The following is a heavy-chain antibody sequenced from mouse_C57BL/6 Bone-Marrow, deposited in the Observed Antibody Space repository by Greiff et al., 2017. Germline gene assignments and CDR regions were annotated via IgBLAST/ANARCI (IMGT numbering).Heavy chain of an antibody. J-gene: IGHJ1*03. Sequence: EVQLVESGEGLVKPGGSLKLSCAASGFTFSSYAMSWVRQTPEKRLEWVAYISSGGDYIYYADTVKGRFTISRDNARNTLYLQMSSLKSEDTAMYYCTRIVTTRWYFDVWGTGTTVTVSS. CDR2: ISSGGDYI. D-gene: IGHD2-5*01. CDR1: GFTFSSYA. V-gene: IGHV5-9-1*02. CDR3: TRIVTTRWYFDV.